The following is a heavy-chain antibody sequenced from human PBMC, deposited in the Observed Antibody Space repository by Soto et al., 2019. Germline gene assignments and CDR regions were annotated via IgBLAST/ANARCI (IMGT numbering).Heavy chain of an antibody. J-gene: IGHJ6*02. CDR2: ISYNGRNK. CDR3: ARGRPVIISSSHYYYYYGMDV. CDR1: GFTFSSYA. V-gene: IGHV3-30*04. Sequence: QVQLVESGGGVVQPGRSLRLSCAASGFTFSSYAMHWVRQAPGKGLEWVAVISYNGRNKYYADSVKGRFTISRDNSKNTLYLQMNSLRAEDTAVYYCARGRPVIISSSHYYYYYGMDVWGQGTTVTVSS. D-gene: IGHD6-13*01.